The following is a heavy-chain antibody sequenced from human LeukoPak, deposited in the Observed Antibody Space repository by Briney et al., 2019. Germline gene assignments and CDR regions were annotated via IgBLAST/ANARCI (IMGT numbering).Heavy chain of an antibody. Sequence: ASVTVSCKASGYTFTSYDINWVRPATGQGLEWMGWMNPNSGNTGYAQKFQGRVTITRNTSISTAYMELSSLRSEDTAVYYCARVDGYNFRDYWGQGTLVTVSS. D-gene: IGHD5-24*01. J-gene: IGHJ4*02. V-gene: IGHV1-8*01. CDR2: MNPNSGNT. CDR3: ARVDGYNFRDY. CDR1: GYTFTSYD.